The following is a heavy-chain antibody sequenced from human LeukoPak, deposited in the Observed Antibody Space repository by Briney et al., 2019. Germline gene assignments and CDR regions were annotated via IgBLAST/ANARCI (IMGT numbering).Heavy chain of an antibody. CDR3: ARAGGNSSGYYGLDY. J-gene: IGHJ4*02. CDR2: IKQDGSEK. V-gene: IGHV3-7*01. Sequence: GGSLRLSCAASGFTFGSYAMSWVRQAPGKGLEWVANIKQDGSEKYYVDSVKGRFTISRDNAKNSLYLQMNSLRAEDTAVYYCARAGGNSSGYYGLDYWGQGTLVTVSS. CDR1: GFTFGSYA. D-gene: IGHD3-22*01.